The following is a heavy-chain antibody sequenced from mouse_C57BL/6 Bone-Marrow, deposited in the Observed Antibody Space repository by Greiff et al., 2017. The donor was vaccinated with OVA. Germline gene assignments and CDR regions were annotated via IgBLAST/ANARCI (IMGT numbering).Heavy chain of an antibody. V-gene: IGHV5-9-1*02. D-gene: IGHD1-1*01. CDR2: ISSGGDYI. CDR3: TRRDYYGSIYWYFDV. Sequence: EVQRVESGEGLVKPGGSLKLSCEASGFTFSSYAMSWVRQTPEKRLEWVAYISSGGDYIYYADTVKGRFTISRDNARNTLYLQMSSLKSEDTAMYYCTRRDYYGSIYWYFDVWGTGTTVTVSS. CDR1: GFTFSSYA. J-gene: IGHJ1*03.